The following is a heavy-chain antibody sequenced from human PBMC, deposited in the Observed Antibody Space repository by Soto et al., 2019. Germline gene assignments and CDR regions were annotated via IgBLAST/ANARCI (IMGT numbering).Heavy chain of an antibody. Sequence: SVKVSCKASGGTFSGYAISWVRQAPGQGLEWMGGIIPIFGTANYAQKFQGRVTITADESTSTAYMELSSLRSEDTAVYYCERCRYDILTGYYSYYYGMDVWGQGTTVTVSS. CDR2: IIPIFGTA. D-gene: IGHD3-9*01. CDR1: GGTFSGYA. V-gene: IGHV1-69*13. J-gene: IGHJ6*02. CDR3: ERCRYDILTGYYSYYYGMDV.